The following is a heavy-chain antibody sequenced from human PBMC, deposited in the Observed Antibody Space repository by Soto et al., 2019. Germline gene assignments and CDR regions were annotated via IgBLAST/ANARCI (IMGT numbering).Heavy chain of an antibody. Sequence: QITLKESGPTLVKPTQTLTLICTFSGFSLSTSGVGVGWIRQPPGKALEWLALIYWDDDKHFSPSLKSRLTITKDTSKNQVVLTMTNMDPVDTGTYYCAHTTYYAFWSGFYHWGQGTLVTVSS. CDR1: GFSLSTSGVG. CDR3: AHTTYYAFWSGFYH. V-gene: IGHV2-5*02. CDR2: IYWDDDK. D-gene: IGHD3-3*01. J-gene: IGHJ4*02.